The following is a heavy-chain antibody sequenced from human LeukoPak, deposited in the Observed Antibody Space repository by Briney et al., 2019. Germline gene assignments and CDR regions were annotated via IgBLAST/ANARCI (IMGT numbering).Heavy chain of an antibody. J-gene: IGHJ4*02. CDR3: VRIHYYDSSGYKNYFDY. D-gene: IGHD3-22*01. V-gene: IGHV4-39*01. Sequence: SETLSLTCTVSGGSISSYYWGWIRQPPGKGLEWIGSIYYSGSTYYNPSLKSRVTISVDTSKNQFSLKLSSVTAADTAVYYCVRIHYYDSSGYKNYFDYWGQGTLVTVSS. CDR1: GGSISSYY. CDR2: IYYSGST.